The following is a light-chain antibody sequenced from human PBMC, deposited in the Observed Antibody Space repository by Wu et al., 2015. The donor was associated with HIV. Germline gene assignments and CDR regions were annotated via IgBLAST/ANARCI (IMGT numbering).Light chain of an antibody. J-gene: IGKJ1*01. V-gene: IGKV3-20*01. Sequence: EIVLTQSPGTLSLSPGERATLSCRASQSVRSDYLGWYQQRPGQAPRLLIYGASSRVTGIPDRFSGSGSGTDFTLTISRLEPEDFAVYYCQQYGDSWTFGEGPRWKSN. CDR1: QSVRSDY. CDR2: GAS. CDR3: QQYGDSWT.